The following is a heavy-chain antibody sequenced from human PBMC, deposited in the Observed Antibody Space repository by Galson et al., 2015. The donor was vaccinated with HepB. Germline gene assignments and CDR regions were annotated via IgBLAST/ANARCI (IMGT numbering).Heavy chain of an antibody. CDR3: ARSGILYYDFWSGPGRDYFDY. CDR1: GYSFSGYC. V-gene: IGHV1-2*02. J-gene: IGHJ4*02. Sequence: SVKVSCKASGYSFSGYCMHWVRQAPGQGLEWMGWINPNSGATSSAQKFQGRLTMTRDTSINTAYMELSRLRSDDTAVYYCARSGILYYDFWSGPGRDYFDYWGQGTLVTVSS. CDR2: INPNSGAT. D-gene: IGHD3-3*01.